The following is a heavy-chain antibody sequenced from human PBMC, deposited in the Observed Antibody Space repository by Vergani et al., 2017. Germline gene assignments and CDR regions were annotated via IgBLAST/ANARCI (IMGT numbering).Heavy chain of an antibody. CDR1: GYSFTSYW. V-gene: IGHV5-51*01. Sequence: EVQLVQSGAEVKKPGESLKISCKGSGYSFTSYWIGWVRQMPGKGLEWMGIIYPGDSDTRYSPSFQGQVTISADKSISTAYLQWSSLKASDTAMYYCARHRKSAVAGKGYFDYWGQGTLSPSPQ. D-gene: IGHD6-19*01. CDR3: ARHRKSAVAGKGYFDY. J-gene: IGHJ4*02. CDR2: IYPGDSDT.